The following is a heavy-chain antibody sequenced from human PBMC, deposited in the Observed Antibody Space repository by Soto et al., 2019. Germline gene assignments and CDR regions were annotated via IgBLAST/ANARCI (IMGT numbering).Heavy chain of an antibody. Sequence: TCSVSGGSISGSYWSCIRQSPGKGLEWLGYVYYTGSTNYSPSLRSRVSISVDTSKNEFSLRLSSVTAADTAVYFCARSVAVPGAHIDYWGQGTQVTVS. D-gene: IGHD6-19*01. CDR3: ARSVAVPGAHIDY. V-gene: IGHV4-59*01. CDR2: VYYTGST. CDR1: GGSISGSY. J-gene: IGHJ4*02.